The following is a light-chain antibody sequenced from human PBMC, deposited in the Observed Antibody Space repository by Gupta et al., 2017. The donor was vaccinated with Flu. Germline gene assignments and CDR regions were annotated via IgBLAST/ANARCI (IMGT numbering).Light chain of an antibody. CDR1: HSLLCTADNKNY. CDR2: WAS. Sequence: DVVVSQSPHSLPLSLGERATRACKSSHSLLCTADNKNYLAWYQQKPGQPPRLLIYWASTRESGVPDRFSGSGSGTDFTLTITRLQAEDVAVYYCQQYCDAPRTFGQGTKVEIK. V-gene: IGKV4-1*01. CDR3: QQYCDAPRT. J-gene: IGKJ1*01.